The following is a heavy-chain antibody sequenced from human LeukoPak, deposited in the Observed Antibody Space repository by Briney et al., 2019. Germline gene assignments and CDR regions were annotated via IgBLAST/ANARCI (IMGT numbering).Heavy chain of an antibody. J-gene: IGHJ4*02. Sequence: PSETLSLTCTVSNGSISIYYWSWVRQPAGKGLDWIGRISASGSTNYSPSLKSRVTMSVDTSKNQFSLKLSSVTAADTAVYYCAREITVTRPFDYWGQGTLVTVSS. D-gene: IGHD4-17*01. CDR2: ISASGST. CDR3: AREITVTRPFDY. V-gene: IGHV4-4*07. CDR1: NGSISIYY.